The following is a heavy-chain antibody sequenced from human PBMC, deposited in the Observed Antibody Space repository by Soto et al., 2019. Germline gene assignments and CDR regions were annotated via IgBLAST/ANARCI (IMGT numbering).Heavy chain of an antibody. D-gene: IGHD2-2*01. CDR1: GGSISSYY. CDR2: IYYSGST. J-gene: IGHJ4*02. V-gene: IGHV4-59*07. Sequence: SDTLSLTCTVSGGSISSYYWSWIRQPPGKGLEWIGYIYYSGSTNYNPSLKSRVTISVDTSKNQFSLKLSSVTAADTAVYYCASFAMTPYFDYWGQGTLVTVSS. CDR3: ASFAMTPYFDY.